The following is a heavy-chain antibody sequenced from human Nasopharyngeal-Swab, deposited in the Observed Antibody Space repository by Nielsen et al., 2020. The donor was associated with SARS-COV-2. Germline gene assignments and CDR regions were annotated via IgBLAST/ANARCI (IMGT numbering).Heavy chain of an antibody. J-gene: IGHJ6*02. D-gene: IGHD5-18*01. CDR1: GFTFSDYY. V-gene: IGHV3-11*01. CDR3: ARSHKGYSYGYTNYYGMDV. CDR2: ISSSGSTI. Sequence: GGSLRLSCAASGFTFSDYYMSWIRQAPGKGLEWVSYISSSGSTIYYADSVKGRLTISRDNAKNSLYLQMNSLRAEDTAVYYCARSHKGYSYGYTNYYGMDVWGQGTTVTVSS.